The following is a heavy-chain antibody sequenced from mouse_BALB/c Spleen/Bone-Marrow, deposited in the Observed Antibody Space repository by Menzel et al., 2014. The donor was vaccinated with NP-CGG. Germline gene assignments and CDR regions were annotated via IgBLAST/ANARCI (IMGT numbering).Heavy chain of an antibody. V-gene: IGHV5-17*02. CDR2: ISGGSSTI. D-gene: IGHD1-1*01. CDR1: GFTFSSFG. Sequence: DVMLVESGGGLVQPGGSRKLSCAASGFTFSSFGMHWVRQAPEKGLEWVAYISGGSSTIYYADTVMGRFTISRDNPKNTLFLQMTSLRSEDTAMYYYARSGSSSGYFDYWGQGTTLTVSS. J-gene: IGHJ2*01. CDR3: ARSGSSSGYFDY.